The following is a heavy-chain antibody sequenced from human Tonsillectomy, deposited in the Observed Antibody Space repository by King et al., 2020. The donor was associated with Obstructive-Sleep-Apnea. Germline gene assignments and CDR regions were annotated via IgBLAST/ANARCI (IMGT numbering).Heavy chain of an antibody. D-gene: IGHD3-10*01. Sequence: VQLVESGGGLVQPGGSLRLSCAASGFTFSSYWMHWVRQAPGKGLVWVSRINSDWSSTSYADSVKGRFTISMDNAKNTLYLQMNSLRAEDTAVYYCASPDYYGSGSPEGYYYGMDVWGQGTTVTVSS. CDR3: ASPDYYGSGSPEGYYYGMDV. CDR2: INSDWSST. CDR1: GFTFSSYW. V-gene: IGHV3-74*01. J-gene: IGHJ6*02.